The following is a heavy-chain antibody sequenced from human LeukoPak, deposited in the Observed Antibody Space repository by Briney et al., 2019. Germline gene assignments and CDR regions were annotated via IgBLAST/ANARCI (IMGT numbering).Heavy chain of an antibody. CDR2: IWYDGSNK. CDR1: GFTFSSYG. D-gene: IGHD1-14*01. J-gene: IGHJ4*02. Sequence: GRSLRLSCAASGFTFSSYGMHWVRQAPGKGLEWVAVIWYDGSNKYYADSVKGRFTISRDNSKNTLYLQMNSLRAEDTAVYYCAKYKAWFTNDYWGQGTLVTVSS. CDR3: AKYKAWFTNDY. V-gene: IGHV3-33*06.